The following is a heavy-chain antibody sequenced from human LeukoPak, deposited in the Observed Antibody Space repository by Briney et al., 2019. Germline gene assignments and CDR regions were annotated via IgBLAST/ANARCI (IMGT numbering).Heavy chain of an antibody. CDR1: GFTFGDYV. D-gene: IGHD4-23*01. V-gene: IGHV3-49*04. CDR3: TRDYGGFDY. J-gene: IGHJ4*02. CDR2: IRSKVYGGTT. Sequence: GGSLRLSCRSSGFTFGDYVMTGVRQAPGKGLEWVGFIRSKVYGGTTEYAASVKGRFIISRDDSKSIAYLQMNSLETEDTAVYYCTRDYGGFDYWGQGTLVTVSS.